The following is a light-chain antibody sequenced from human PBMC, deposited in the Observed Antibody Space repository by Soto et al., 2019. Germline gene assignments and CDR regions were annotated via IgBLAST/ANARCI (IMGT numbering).Light chain of an antibody. Sequence: QSVLTQPASVSGSPGQSITISCSGTSSDFGGYNVVSWYQQHPGKAPKLIIYEGTKRPSGVSNRFSGSKSGNAASLTISGLQTEDEADYYCCLYADTSTFWVVFGGGTKLTVL. J-gene: IGLJ3*02. V-gene: IGLV2-23*03. CDR1: SSDFGGYNV. CDR3: CLYADTSTFWVV. CDR2: EGT.